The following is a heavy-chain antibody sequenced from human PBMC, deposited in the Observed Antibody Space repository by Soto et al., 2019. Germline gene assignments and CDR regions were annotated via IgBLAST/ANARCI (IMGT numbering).Heavy chain of an antibody. D-gene: IGHD3-22*01. J-gene: IGHJ5*02. CDR2: IYHSGST. CDR1: GGSISSSNW. V-gene: IGHV4-4*02. CDR3: ARAVNYYDSSGYKNWFDP. Sequence: ETLSLTCAVSGGSISSSNWWSWVRQPPGKGLEWIGEIYHSGSTNYNPSLKSRVTISVDKSKNQFSLKLSSVTAADTAVYYCARAVNYYDSSGYKNWFDPWGQGTLVTVSS.